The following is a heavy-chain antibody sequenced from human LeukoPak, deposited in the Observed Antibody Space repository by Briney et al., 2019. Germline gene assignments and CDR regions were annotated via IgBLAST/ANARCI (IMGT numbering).Heavy chain of an antibody. CDR2: INHSGST. V-gene: IGHV4-34*01. J-gene: IGHJ4*02. Sequence: KPSETLSLTCAVYGGSFSGYYWSWIRQPPGKGLEWIGEINHSGSTNYNPSLKSRVTISVDTSKNQFSLKLSSVTAADTAVYYCARGPPYYDFWSGYLRSQLRFDYWGQGTLVTVSS. D-gene: IGHD3-3*01. CDR3: ARGPPYYDFWSGYLRSQLRFDY. CDR1: GGSFSGYY.